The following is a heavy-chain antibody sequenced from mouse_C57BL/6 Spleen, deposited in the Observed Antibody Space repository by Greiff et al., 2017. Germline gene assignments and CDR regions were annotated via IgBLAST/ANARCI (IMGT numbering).Heavy chain of an antibody. Sequence: QVQLQQSGPELVKPGASVKLSCKASGYAFSSSWMNWVKQRPGKGLEWIGQIYPGDGDTNYNGKFKGKATLTADKSSSTAYMQLSSLTSDDSAFYFCESIYDGSWFAYWGQGTLLTVSA. D-gene: IGHD2-3*01. V-gene: IGHV1-82*01. CDR1: GYAFSSSW. J-gene: IGHJ3*01. CDR3: ESIYDGSWFAY. CDR2: IYPGDGDT.